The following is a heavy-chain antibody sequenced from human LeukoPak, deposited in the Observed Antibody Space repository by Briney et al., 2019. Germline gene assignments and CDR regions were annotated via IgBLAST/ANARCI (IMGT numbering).Heavy chain of an antibody. CDR3: AKDKDSAGTYYFDY. J-gene: IGHJ4*02. CDR2: ISWDGGST. V-gene: IGHV3-43*01. Sequence: SGGSLRLSCAASGFTFDDYTMHWVRQAPGKGLEWVSLISWDGGSTYYADSVKGRFTISRDNSKNSLYLQMNSLRTEDTALYYCAKDKDSAGTYYFDYWGQGTLVTVSS. CDR1: GFTFDDYT. D-gene: IGHD6-19*01.